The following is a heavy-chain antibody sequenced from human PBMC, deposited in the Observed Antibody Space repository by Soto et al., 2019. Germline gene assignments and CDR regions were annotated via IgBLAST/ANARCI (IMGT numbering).Heavy chain of an antibody. CDR1: RYTFTTYT. CDR2: INPVNGNT. Sequence: ASVKVSCKASRYTFTTYTMNWVRQAPGQRLEWVGWINPVNGNTKSSQKFQDRVIITRDTSASTAYMELRSLRSEDTAVYYCARGIATGQLDPWGQGTLVTVSS. V-gene: IGHV1-3*01. CDR3: ARGIATGQLDP. J-gene: IGHJ5*02. D-gene: IGHD6-13*01.